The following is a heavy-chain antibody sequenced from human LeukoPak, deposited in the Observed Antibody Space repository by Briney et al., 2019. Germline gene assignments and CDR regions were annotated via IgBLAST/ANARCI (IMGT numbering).Heavy chain of an antibody. CDR1: GFTFSSYS. Sequence: GGSLRLSCAASGFTFSSYSMSWVRQAPGKGLEWVSAISGSGGSTYYADSVKGRFTISRDNSKNTLYLQMNSLRAEDTAVYYCAKDSYPAAGTPNFDYWGQGTLVTVSS. CDR3: AKDSYPAAGTPNFDY. CDR2: ISGSGGST. J-gene: IGHJ4*02. V-gene: IGHV3-23*01. D-gene: IGHD6-13*01.